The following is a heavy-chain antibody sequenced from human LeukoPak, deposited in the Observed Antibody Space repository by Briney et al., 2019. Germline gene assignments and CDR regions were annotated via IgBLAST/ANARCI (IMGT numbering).Heavy chain of an antibody. V-gene: IGHV4-61*01. CDR2: IYYSGST. Sequence: SETLSLTCAVSGGSVSSGSYYWSWLRQPPGLGLEWIGYIYYSGSTNYNPSLNSRVTISVDTSKNQFSLKLSSVTAADTAVYYCARASRNCGGDCYTIDYWGQGTLVTVSS. CDR3: ARASRNCGGDCYTIDY. CDR1: GGSVSSGSYY. J-gene: IGHJ4*02. D-gene: IGHD2-21*02.